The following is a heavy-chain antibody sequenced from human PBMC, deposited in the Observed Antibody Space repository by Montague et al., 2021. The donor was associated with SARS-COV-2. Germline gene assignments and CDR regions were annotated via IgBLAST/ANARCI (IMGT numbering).Heavy chain of an antibody. V-gene: IGHV4-39*01. Sequence: SETLSLTCTVSGGSISSTSYYWGWIRQPPGKGLEWIGSISYSGSTYYKSSLKSRVTISVDTYKNQSSLRLSSVTAADTDVYYCARHITGSGNEFDIWGQGTMVTVSS. D-gene: IGHD3-10*01. CDR3: ARHITGSGNEFDI. CDR1: GGSISSTSYY. CDR2: ISYSGST. J-gene: IGHJ3*02.